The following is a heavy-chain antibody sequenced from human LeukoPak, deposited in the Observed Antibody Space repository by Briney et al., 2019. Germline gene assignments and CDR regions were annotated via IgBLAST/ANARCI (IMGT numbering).Heavy chain of an antibody. V-gene: IGHV3-21*01. Sequence: PGGSLRLSCAGSGFTFSSYSMNWVRQAPGKGLEWVSSISSSSSYIYYADLVKGRFTISRDSAKNSLYLQMNSLRAEDTAVYYCARVKEASAFDVWGQGTMVTVSS. J-gene: IGHJ3*01. CDR1: GFTFSSYS. CDR2: ISSSSSYI. D-gene: IGHD5-12*01. CDR3: ARVKEASAFDV.